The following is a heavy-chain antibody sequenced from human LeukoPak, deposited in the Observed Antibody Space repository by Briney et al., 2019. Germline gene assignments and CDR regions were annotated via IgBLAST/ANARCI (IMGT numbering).Heavy chain of an antibody. CDR1: GGSISNDNW. CDR3: ATYYDTGGYKFNY. CDR2: VLHSGNT. V-gene: IGHV4-4*02. Sequence: SETLSPTCAVSGGSISNDNWWSWVRQPPGEGLEWIGEVLHSGNTNYNPSLRSRITISVDKSKNQFSLELNSVTAADTAVYYCATYYDTGGYKFNYWGQGILVTVSS. J-gene: IGHJ4*02. D-gene: IGHD3-22*01.